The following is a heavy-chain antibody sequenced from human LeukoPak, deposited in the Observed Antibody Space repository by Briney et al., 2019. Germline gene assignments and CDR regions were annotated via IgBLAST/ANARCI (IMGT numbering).Heavy chain of an antibody. D-gene: IGHD2-2*03. V-gene: IGHV5-51*01. J-gene: IGHJ4*02. CDR2: IYPDESNI. Sequence: GESLKISCKGSGYSFPTYWIAWVRQMPGKGREWMVIIYPDESNIRYSPSFQGQVTISADKSISTAYLQWSSLKASDTAMYYCARPPSRGYSSSFEYWGQGTLVTVSS. CDR1: GYSFPTYW. CDR3: ARPPSRGYSSSFEY.